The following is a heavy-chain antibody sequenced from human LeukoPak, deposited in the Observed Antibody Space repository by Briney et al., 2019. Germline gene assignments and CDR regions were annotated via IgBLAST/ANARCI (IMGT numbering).Heavy chain of an antibody. CDR1: GGTFSSYA. J-gene: IGHJ5*02. D-gene: IGHD6-13*01. Sequence: ASVKVSCKAPGGTFSSYAISWVRQAPGQGLEWMGRIIPILGIANYAQKLQGRVTITADKSTSTAYMELSSLRSEDTAVYYCARDYSSSWPAGDWFDPWGQGTLVTVSS. CDR2: IIPILGIA. CDR3: ARDYSSSWPAGDWFDP. V-gene: IGHV1-69*04.